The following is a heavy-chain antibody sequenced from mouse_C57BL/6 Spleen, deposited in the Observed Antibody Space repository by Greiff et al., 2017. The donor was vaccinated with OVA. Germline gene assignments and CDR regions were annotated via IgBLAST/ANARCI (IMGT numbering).Heavy chain of an antibody. V-gene: IGHV1-39*01. D-gene: IGHD1-1*01. CDR3: ARRASYGSKYYYAMDD. Sequence: VQLQQSGPELVKPGASVKISCKASGYSFTDYNMNWVKQSNGKSLEWIGVINPNYGTTSYNQKFKGKATLTVDQSSSTAYMQLNSLTAEDSAVYYCARRASYGSKYYYAMDDWGQGTSVTVSS. CDR1: GYSFTDYN. J-gene: IGHJ4*01. CDR2: INPNYGTT.